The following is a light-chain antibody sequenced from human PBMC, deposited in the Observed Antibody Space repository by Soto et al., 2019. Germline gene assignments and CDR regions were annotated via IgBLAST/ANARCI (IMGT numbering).Light chain of an antibody. J-gene: IGKJ1*01. V-gene: IGKV1-5*01. CDR1: QSVSGW. CDR3: QQDDTFSGT. CDR2: DAS. Sequence: HSPSTLSASMRHPVPVTSRASQSVSGWLAWYQQKPGEAPKLLIYDASALPRGVPSRFSGSGSGTKFTLTIVSLQPDDFATYYCQQDDTFSGTFGPGTKVDIK.